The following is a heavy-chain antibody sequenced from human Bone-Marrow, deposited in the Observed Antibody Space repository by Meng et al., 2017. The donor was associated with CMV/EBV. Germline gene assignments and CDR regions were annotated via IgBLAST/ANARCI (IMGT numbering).Heavy chain of an antibody. CDR3: ARLRSRGLIMGVFDI. CDR1: GYSFTDYY. Sequence: ASVKVSCKTSGYSFTDYYIHWVRQAPGQGLEWMGWINPNSGGTNCAQKFQGSVTMTKDTSIRTAYMELNSLRSDDTAVYYCARLRSRGLIMGVFDIWGQGTMVTVSS. V-gene: IGHV1-2*02. D-gene: IGHD3-10*01. CDR2: INPNSGGT. J-gene: IGHJ3*02.